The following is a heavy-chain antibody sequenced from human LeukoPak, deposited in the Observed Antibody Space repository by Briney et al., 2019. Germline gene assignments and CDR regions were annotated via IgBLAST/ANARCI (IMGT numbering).Heavy chain of an antibody. V-gene: IGHV1-69*04. J-gene: IGHJ4*02. CDR1: GGTFSSYA. CDR3: ARVGSSLGH. Sequence: SVKVSCKASGGTFSSYAISWVRQAPGQGLEWMGRIIPIFGIANYAQKFQGRVTITSDKSTSTAYMELSNLRSEDTAVYYCARVGSSLGHWGQGTLVTVSS. CDR2: IIPIFGIA. D-gene: IGHD6-19*01.